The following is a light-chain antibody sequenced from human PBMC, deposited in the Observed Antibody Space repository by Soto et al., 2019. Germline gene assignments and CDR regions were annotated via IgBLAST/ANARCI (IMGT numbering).Light chain of an antibody. CDR3: SSYAGSNNLMCRHVV. CDR1: SSDVGGYNY. J-gene: IGLJ2*01. CDR2: EVS. Sequence: QSALTQPPSASGSPGQSVTISCTGTSSDVGGYNYVSWYQQHPGKAPKLMIYEVSKRPSGVPDRFAGSKSCNTASLTVSGLQAEDEADYYCSSYAGSNNLMCRHVVFGGGTKLTVL. V-gene: IGLV2-8*01.